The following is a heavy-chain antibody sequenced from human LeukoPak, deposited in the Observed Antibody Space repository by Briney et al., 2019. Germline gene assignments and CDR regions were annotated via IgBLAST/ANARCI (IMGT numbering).Heavy chain of an antibody. Sequence: ASVKVSCKASGYTFTTYGISWVRQAPGQGLEWMGWISAYNGNTNYAQKLQGRVTMTTDTSTSTAYMELRSLRSDDTAVYYCARGIWSARTVDYYLDYWGQGTLVTVSS. CDR3: ARGIWSARTVDYYLDY. V-gene: IGHV1-18*01. CDR2: ISAYNGNT. D-gene: IGHD2-21*01. J-gene: IGHJ4*02. CDR1: GYTFTTYG.